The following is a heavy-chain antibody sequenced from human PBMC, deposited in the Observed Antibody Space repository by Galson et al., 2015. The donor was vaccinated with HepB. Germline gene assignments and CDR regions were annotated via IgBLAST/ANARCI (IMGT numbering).Heavy chain of an antibody. D-gene: IGHD1-20*01. CDR2: IYTGGRT. V-gene: IGHV3-53*01. J-gene: IGHJ6*02. CDR3: ARGRGYNWNDVFQYYYYYGMDV. Sequence: SLRLSCAASGFTVSSNYMSWVRQAPGKGLERVSLIYTGGRTYYADSVKGRFTISRDNSKNTLYLQMNSLRAEDTAVYYCARGRGYNWNDVFQYYYYYGMDVWGQGTTITVSS. CDR1: GFTVSSNY.